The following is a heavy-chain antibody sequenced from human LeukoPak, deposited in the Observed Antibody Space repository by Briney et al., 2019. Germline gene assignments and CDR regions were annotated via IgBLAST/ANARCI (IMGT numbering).Heavy chain of an antibody. J-gene: IGHJ3*02. Sequence: SGGSLRLSCAASGFTVSGDYMTWVRQAPGKGLEWVSLIYSDGGTYYADSVKGRFTISRDNSKNTLYLQMNSLRAEDTAVYHCTRGQFDDAFDIWGQGTMVTVSS. CDR2: IYSDGGT. V-gene: IGHV3-53*01. CDR3: TRGQFDDAFDI. CDR1: GFTVSGDY. D-gene: IGHD3-16*01.